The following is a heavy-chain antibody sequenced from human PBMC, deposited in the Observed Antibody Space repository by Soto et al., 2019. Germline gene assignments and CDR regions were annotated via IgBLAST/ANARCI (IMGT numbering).Heavy chain of an antibody. CDR1: GGTFSSYA. Sequence: QVQLVQSGAEVKKPGSSVKVSCKASGGTFSSYAISWVRQAPGQGLEWMGGIIPIFGTANYAQKFQGRVTITADESTSTAYMELSSLRSEDTAVYYCARLVVGVHHEMDYFDYWGQGTLVTVSS. CDR3: ARLVVGVHHEMDYFDY. V-gene: IGHV1-69*12. J-gene: IGHJ4*02. CDR2: IIPIFGTA. D-gene: IGHD3-16*02.